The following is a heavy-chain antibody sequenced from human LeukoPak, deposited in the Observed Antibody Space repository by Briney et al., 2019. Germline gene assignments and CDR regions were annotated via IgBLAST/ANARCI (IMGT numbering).Heavy chain of an antibody. J-gene: IGHJ6*02. CDR2: ISWNSGSI. CDR3: ARLPYYYGMDV. CDR1: GFTFDDYA. V-gene: IGHV3-9*01. Sequence: QSGGSLRLSCAASGFTFDDYAMHWVRQAPGKGLEWVSGISWNSGSIGYADSVKGRFTISRDNAKNSLYLQMNSLRAEDTALYYCARLPYYYGMDVWGQGTTVTVSS. D-gene: IGHD5-18*01.